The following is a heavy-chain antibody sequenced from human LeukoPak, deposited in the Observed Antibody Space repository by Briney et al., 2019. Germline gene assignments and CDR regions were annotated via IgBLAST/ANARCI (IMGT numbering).Heavy chain of an antibody. D-gene: IGHD5-24*01. CDR3: ARRSVEGPRDGYKYYFDY. CDR1: GYSFTSYW. V-gene: IGHV5-51*01. Sequence: GESLKISCKGSGYSFTSYWIGWVRQKPGKGLEWMGIIYPDDSDTRYSPSFQGQVTISADKSISTAYLQWSSLKASDTAMYYCARRSVEGPRDGYKYYFDYWGQGTLVTVSS. CDR2: IYPDDSDT. J-gene: IGHJ4*02.